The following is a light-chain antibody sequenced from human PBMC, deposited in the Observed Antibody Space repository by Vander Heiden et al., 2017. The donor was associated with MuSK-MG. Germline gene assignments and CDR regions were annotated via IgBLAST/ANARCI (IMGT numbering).Light chain of an antibody. CDR2: GAS. Sequence: EIVLTQSPGTLSLSPEERATLSCRASQSVSSSYLAWYQQKPGQAPRLLIYGASSRATGIPDRFSGSGSGTDFTLTISRLEPEDFAVYYCQQDGSSPETFGQGTRLEIK. V-gene: IGKV3-20*01. CDR1: QSVSSSY. CDR3: QQDGSSPET. J-gene: IGKJ5*01.